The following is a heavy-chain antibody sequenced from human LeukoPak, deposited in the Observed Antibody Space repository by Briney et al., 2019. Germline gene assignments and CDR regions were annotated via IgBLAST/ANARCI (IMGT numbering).Heavy chain of an antibody. Sequence: AGGSLRLSCAASGFTFSSYGMSWVRQAPGKGLEWVSAISGSGGSTYYADSVKGRFTISRDNSKNTLYLQMNSLRAEDTAVYYXXXXXXXGSYYNGFGYWGQGTLVTVSS. CDR1: GFTFSSYG. J-gene: IGHJ4*02. CDR3: XXXXXXGSYYNGFGY. V-gene: IGHV3-23*01. CDR2: ISGSGGST. D-gene: IGHD3-10*01.